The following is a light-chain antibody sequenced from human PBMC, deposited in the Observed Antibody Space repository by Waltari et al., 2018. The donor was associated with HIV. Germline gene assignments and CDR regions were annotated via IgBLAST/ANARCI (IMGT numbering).Light chain of an antibody. CDR2: WAS. CDR3: QQHYILRST. V-gene: IGKV4-1*01. Sequence: DIVMTQSTDCLAVSLGARATSNCPSSRIIFYMRNYLAWYQQKPGQPPKVLIYWASTRAFGVPDRFSGSGSGTDFTLTISRVQADDVATYYCQQHYILRSTFGGGTKLEI. J-gene: IGKJ4*01. CDR1: RIIFYMRNY.